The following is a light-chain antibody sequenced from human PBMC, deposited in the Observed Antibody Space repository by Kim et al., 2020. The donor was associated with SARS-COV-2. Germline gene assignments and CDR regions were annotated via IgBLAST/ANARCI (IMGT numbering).Light chain of an antibody. CDR2: DAS. Sequence: ASVGDRDTISGRASQGINILLVSYQQKPGKVPKLLIYDASVLQAGVPSRFSGSGSGTDLTLHISSLQPEDVATYYCQKYNWAPWTFGKGAKVEIK. J-gene: IGKJ1*01. CDR3: QKYNWAPWT. V-gene: IGKV1-27*01. CDR1: QGINIL.